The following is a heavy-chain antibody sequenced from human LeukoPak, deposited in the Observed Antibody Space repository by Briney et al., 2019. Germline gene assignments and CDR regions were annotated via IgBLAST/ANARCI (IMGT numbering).Heavy chain of an antibody. D-gene: IGHD1-26*01. J-gene: IGHJ4*02. CDR3: ARARGSYSRHFDY. CDR2: IYYSGST. CDR1: GGSISSYY. Sequence: PSETLPFTGTVSGGSISSYYWSWIRQPPGKGLEWIGYIYYSGSTNYTPSLKSRVTISVDTSKNQFSLKLSSVTAADTAVYYCARARGSYSRHFDYWGQGTLVTVSS. V-gene: IGHV4-59*01.